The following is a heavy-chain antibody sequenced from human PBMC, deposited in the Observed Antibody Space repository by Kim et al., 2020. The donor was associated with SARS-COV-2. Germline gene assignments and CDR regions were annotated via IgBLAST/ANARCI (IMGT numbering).Heavy chain of an antibody. CDR2: INHGGTI. CDR3: ARGRAGVVPSPVLGLGPYYEYFTMDV. V-gene: IGHV4-34*01. D-gene: IGHD3-3*01. J-gene: IGHJ6*02. CDR1: VGSFSGYQ. Sequence: SETLSLTCAVYVGSFSGYQWSWIRQPPGKWLEWIGEINHGGTIKLNPSLKSRVTMSVDTSKNQFSLKLTSVTAADTGFYYCARGRAGVVPSPVLGLGPYYEYFTMDVWGHGTTVTVSS.